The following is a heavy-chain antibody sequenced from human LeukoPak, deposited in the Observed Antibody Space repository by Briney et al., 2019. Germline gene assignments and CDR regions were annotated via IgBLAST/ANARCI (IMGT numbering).Heavy chain of an antibody. J-gene: IGHJ3*02. CDR3: ASSNSGSYNVAFDI. CDR1: GGSISHYY. D-gene: IGHD1-26*01. Sequence: PSETLSLTCTVSGGSISHYYWNWVRQPPGKGLEWTGYIYYSGSTKYNPSLKSRVSISVDTSKKQFSLKLNSVTAADTAVYYCASSNSGSYNVAFDIWGQGTMVTVSS. V-gene: IGHV4-59*01. CDR2: IYYSGST.